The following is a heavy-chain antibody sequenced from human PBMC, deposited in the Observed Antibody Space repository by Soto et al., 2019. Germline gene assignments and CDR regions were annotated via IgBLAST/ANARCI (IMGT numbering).Heavy chain of an antibody. CDR3: TRDAKNYDILTGYFVNDY. J-gene: IGHJ4*02. CDR2: ISTDNGDT. CDR1: GYTFSNFG. Sequence: QVQLVQSGVEVKKPGASVKVSCKASGYTFSNFGISWVRQAPGQGLEWLGWISTDNGDTKYAQKFQGRVTMTTDTATTTVDMELGSLKPDDTAVYYCTRDAKNYDILTGYFVNDYWGQGTLVTVSS. V-gene: IGHV1-18*01. D-gene: IGHD3-9*01.